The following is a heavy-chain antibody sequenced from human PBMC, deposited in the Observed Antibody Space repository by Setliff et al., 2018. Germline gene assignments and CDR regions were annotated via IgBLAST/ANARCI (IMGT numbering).Heavy chain of an antibody. CDR3: ARQRQLVIGSTAYYYYGMDV. V-gene: IGHV4-39*07. CDR1: GGSISSSSYY. Sequence: KTSETLSLTCTVSGGSISSSSYYWGWIRQPPGKGLEWIGIIYYSGSTYYNPSLKSRVTISVDTSKNQFSLKLSSVTAADTAVYYCARQRQLVIGSTAYYYYGMDVWGQGTTVTVSS. J-gene: IGHJ6*02. CDR2: IYYSGST. D-gene: IGHD6-13*01.